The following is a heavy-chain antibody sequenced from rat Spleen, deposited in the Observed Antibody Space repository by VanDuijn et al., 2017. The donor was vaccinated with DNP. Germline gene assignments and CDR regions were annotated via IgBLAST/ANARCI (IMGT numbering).Heavy chain of an antibody. CDR3: ARRVLTTEGHFDY. CDR2: ISYSGST. D-gene: IGHD1-11*01. J-gene: IGHJ2*01. CDR1: GYSISSNY. Sequence: EVQLQESGPGLVKPSQSLSLTCSVTGYSISSNYWGWIRKFPGNKMEWIGHISYSGSTSYNPSLKSRISITRDTSKNQFFLQVNSVTTEDTATYYCARRVLTTEGHFDYWGQGVMVTVSS. V-gene: IGHV3-1*01.